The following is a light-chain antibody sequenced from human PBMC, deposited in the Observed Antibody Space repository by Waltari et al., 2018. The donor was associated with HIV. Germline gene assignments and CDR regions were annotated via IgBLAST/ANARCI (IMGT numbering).Light chain of an antibody. CDR1: QDISRV. J-gene: IGKJ1*01. Sequence: DIQMTQSPSSVSASVGDRVTITCRASQDISRVLVWYLQKPGKAPKLLIYAASSLQSGVPTRFSGSGSGTDFTLTINSLQPEDSATYFCQQADSHPWTFGQGTNVEIK. CDR3: QQADSHPWT. CDR2: AAS. V-gene: IGKV1-12*01.